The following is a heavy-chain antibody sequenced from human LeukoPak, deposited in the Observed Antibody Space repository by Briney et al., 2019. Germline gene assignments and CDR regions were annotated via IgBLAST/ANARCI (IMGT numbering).Heavy chain of an antibody. CDR2: ISSSSSYI. D-gene: IGHD5-18*01. Sequence: GGSLRLSCAASGFTFSSYSMNWVRQAPGKGLEWVSSISSSSSYIYYADSVKGRFTISRDNAKNSLYLQMNSLRAEDTAVYYCARAVDTAMSDAFDIWGQGTMVTVSS. J-gene: IGHJ3*02. V-gene: IGHV3-21*01. CDR1: GFTFSSYS. CDR3: ARAVDTAMSDAFDI.